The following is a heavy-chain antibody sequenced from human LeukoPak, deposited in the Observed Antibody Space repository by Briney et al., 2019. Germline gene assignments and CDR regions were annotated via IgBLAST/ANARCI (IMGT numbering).Heavy chain of an antibody. J-gene: IGHJ4*02. CDR1: GFTFSSYA. Sequence: GGSLRLSCTASGFTFSSYAMSWVRQPPGKGLEWVSGISANGRITYYGDSLKGRFNISRDNSKTTVYLQMHSLRVEDTAIYYCAKGGYSGYRPLTFFDSWGQGTLVSVSS. D-gene: IGHD5-12*01. CDR2: ISANGRIT. CDR3: AKGGYSGYRPLTFFDS. V-gene: IGHV3-23*01.